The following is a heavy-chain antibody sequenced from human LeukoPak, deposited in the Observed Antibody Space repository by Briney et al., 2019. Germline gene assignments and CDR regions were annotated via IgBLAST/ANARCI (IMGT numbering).Heavy chain of an antibody. CDR3: ARSSNRASDL. CDR2: IKQDGSEK. D-gene: IGHD2/OR15-2a*01. CDR1: GFTFSTHW. Sequence: GGSLRLSCAASGFTFSTHWMRWVRQAPGKGLEWVASIKQDGSEKNYVDSVKGRFTISRDNAKTSLYLQMNSLRAEDTALYYCARSSNRASDLWGQGTLVTVSS. V-gene: IGHV3-7*01. J-gene: IGHJ4*02.